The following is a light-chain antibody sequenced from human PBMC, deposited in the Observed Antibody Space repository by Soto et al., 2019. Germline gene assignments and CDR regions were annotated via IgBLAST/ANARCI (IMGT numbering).Light chain of an antibody. CDR1: NIGAKG. Sequence: SYELTQPPSVSVAPGQTASITCGGTNIGAKGVHWYQQKNPGQAPVLVVFDDRARPSAIPERFSGSNSGNTATLTISRVGAGDEADYYCQVWHSTSVRVFGGGTKVTVL. CDR3: QVWHSTSVRV. V-gene: IGLV3-21*02. CDR2: DDR. J-gene: IGLJ2*01.